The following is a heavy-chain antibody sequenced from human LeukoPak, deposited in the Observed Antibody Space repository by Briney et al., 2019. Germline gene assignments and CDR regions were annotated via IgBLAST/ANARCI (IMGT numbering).Heavy chain of an antibody. CDR3: ARDKVRGVCGY. Sequence: ASVKVSCKASGYTFTGYYMHWVRQAPGQGLEWMGWINPDGGGTNYAQKFQGRVTLTRDTSISTAYMELSRLRSYDTAIYYCARDKVRGVCGYWGQGTLVTVSS. CDR2: INPDGGGT. D-gene: IGHD3-10*01. CDR1: GYTFTGYY. V-gene: IGHV1-2*02. J-gene: IGHJ4*02.